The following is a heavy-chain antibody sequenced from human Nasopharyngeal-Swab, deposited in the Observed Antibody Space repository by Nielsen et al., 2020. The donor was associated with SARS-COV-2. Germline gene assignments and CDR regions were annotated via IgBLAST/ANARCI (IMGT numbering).Heavy chain of an antibody. CDR3: ARPYYDFWSGPNYYFDY. Sequence: SETLSLTCAVSGDSISSSNWWSWVRQPPGKGLEWIGEIYHSGSTNYNPSLKSRVTISVDTSKNQFSLKLSSVTAADTAVYYCARPYYDFWSGPNYYFDYWGQGTLVTVSS. CDR2: IYHSGST. V-gene: IGHV4-4*02. J-gene: IGHJ4*02. D-gene: IGHD3-3*01. CDR1: GDSISSSNW.